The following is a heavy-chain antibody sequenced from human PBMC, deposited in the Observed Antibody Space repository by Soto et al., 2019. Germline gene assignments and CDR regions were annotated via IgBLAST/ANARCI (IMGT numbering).Heavy chain of an antibody. J-gene: IGHJ4*02. CDR2: IYYSGST. Sequence: SETLSLTCPVSGGSISSSSYYWGWIRQPPGKGLEWIGSIYYSGSTYYNPSLKSRVTISVDTSKNQFSLKLSSVTAADTAVYYCARHFGYLFDYWGQGTLVTVSS. D-gene: IGHD6-25*01. CDR3: ARHFGYLFDY. CDR1: GGSISSSSYY. V-gene: IGHV4-39*01.